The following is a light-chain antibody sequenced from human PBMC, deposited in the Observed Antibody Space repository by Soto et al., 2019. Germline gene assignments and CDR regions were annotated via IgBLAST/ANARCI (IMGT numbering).Light chain of an antibody. J-gene: IGLJ2*01. CDR1: SSDIGGYKY. CDR2: DVG. V-gene: IGLV2-14*03. Sequence: QSVLTQPASVSGSPGQSITISCTGTSSDIGGYKYVSWYQHQPGRAPKLIFYDVGNRPSGVSNRFSASKSGNTASLTISGLQAEDEADYYCVSYTGSTTLVFGGGTKLTVL. CDR3: VSYTGSTTLV.